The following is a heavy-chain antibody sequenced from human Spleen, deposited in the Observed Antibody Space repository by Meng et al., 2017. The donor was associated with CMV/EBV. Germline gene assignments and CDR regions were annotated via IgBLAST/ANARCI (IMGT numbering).Heavy chain of an antibody. CDR3: ARDRIRNDFWSGYLDF. V-gene: IGHV3-74*01. J-gene: IGHJ4*02. Sequence: GESLKISCAASGFTFSSYWMHWVRQAPGKGLVWVSRITEDGSSTVYADSVKGRFTISRDNAKNTLYLQMSSLRAEDTAVYYCARDRIRNDFWSGYLDFWGQGALVTVSS. CDR1: GFTFSSYW. D-gene: IGHD3-3*01. CDR2: ITEDGSST.